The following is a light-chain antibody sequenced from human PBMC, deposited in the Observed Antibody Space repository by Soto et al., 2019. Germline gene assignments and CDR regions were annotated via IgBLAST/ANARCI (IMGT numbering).Light chain of an antibody. CDR1: QSISSW. CDR2: DAS. CDR3: QQYNSYPLT. J-gene: IGKJ1*01. V-gene: IGKV1-5*01. Sequence: DIQMTQSPSTLSASVGDRVTITCWASQSISSWLAWYQQKPGKAPKLLIYDASSLESGVPSRFSGSGSGTEFTLTISSLQPDDFATYYCQQYNSYPLTFGQGTKVEI.